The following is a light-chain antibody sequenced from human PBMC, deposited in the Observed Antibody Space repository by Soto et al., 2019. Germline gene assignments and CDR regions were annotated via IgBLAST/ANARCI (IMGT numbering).Light chain of an antibody. J-gene: IGKJ1*01. Sequence: EIVLTQSPATLSLSPGERATLSCRASQSVSSYLAWYQQKPGQAPRLLIYDASNRATGIPARFSGSGSGTDFSLTISGLEPEDFAVYFCQPRSNWPQTFGQGTKVDI. CDR3: QPRSNWPQT. V-gene: IGKV3-11*01. CDR1: QSVSSY. CDR2: DAS.